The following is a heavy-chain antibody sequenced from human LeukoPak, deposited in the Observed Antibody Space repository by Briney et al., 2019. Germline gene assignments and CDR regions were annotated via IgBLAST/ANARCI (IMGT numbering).Heavy chain of an antibody. D-gene: IGHD3-3*01. CDR3: TKYKGDFWSGHYYYHMDV. Sequence: PGGSLRLSCAASGITFNSYAMTWVRQAPGKGLEWVSTISGSGGRTDYAGSVKGRFTISRDNSKSTAYLQMNSLRAEDTAVYYCTKYKGDFWSGHYYYHMDVWAKGTTVTVSS. V-gene: IGHV3-23*01. CDR2: ISGSGGRT. J-gene: IGHJ6*03. CDR1: GITFNSYA.